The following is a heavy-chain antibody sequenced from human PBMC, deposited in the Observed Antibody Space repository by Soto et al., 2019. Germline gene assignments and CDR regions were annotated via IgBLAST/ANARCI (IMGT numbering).Heavy chain of an antibody. CDR1: GFTFSSYG. CDR3: ARAIIAARIRFDY. V-gene: IGHV4-34*01. D-gene: IGHD6-6*01. J-gene: IGHJ4*02. Sequence: QVQLVESGGGVVQPGRSLRLSCAASGFTFSSYGMHWVRQAPGKGLEWIGEINHSGSTNYNPSLKSRVTISVDTSKNQFSLKLGSVTAADTAVYYCARAIIAARIRFDYWGQGTLVTVSS. CDR2: INHSGST.